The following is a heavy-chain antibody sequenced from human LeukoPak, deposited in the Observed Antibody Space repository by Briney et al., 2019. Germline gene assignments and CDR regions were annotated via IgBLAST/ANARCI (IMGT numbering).Heavy chain of an antibody. Sequence: GGSLRLSCAASGFTVSSNYMSWVRQAPGKGLEWVSVIYSGGSTYYADSVKGRFTTSRDNSKNTLYLQMNSLRAEDTAVYYCARVGYSYGLDYWGQGTLVTVSS. J-gene: IGHJ4*02. CDR3: ARVGYSYGLDY. CDR2: IYSGGST. D-gene: IGHD5-18*01. V-gene: IGHV3-66*01. CDR1: GFTVSSNY.